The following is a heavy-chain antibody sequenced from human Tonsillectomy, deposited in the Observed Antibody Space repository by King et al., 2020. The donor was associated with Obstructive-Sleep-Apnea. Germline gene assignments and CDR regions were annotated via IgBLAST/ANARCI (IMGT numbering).Heavy chain of an antibody. V-gene: IGHV3-21*01. D-gene: IGHD1-26*01. CDR1: GFTLSSYY. Sequence: VQLVESGGGLVKPGGSLRLSCAASGFTLSSYYINWVRQAPGKGLEWVSSISSTSTYIYYADSVKGRFTISRDNVKNSLYLQMHSLRAEDTAVYYCARDSAIVGATPRMDVWGQGTTVTVSS. CDR3: ARDSAIVGATPRMDV. J-gene: IGHJ6*02. CDR2: ISSTSTYI.